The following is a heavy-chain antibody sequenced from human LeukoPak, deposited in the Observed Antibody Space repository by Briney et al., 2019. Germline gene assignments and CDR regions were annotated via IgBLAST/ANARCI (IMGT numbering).Heavy chain of an antibody. CDR1: GGTFSSYA. V-gene: IGHV1-69*13. CDR3: ARVGLGYCSSTSCYFDY. D-gene: IGHD2-2*01. Sequence: ASVKVSCKASGGTFSSYAISWVRQAPGQGLEWMGGVIPIFGTANYAQKFQGRVTITADESTSTAYMELSSLRSEDTAVSYCARVGLGYCSSTSCYFDYWGQGTLVTVSS. CDR2: VIPIFGTA. J-gene: IGHJ4*02.